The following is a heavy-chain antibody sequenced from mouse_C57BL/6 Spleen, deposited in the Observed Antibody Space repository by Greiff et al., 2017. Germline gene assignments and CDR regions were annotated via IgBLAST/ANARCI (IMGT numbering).Heavy chain of an antibody. D-gene: IGHD1-1*01. Sequence: EVQLQESGPGLVKPSQSLSLPCSVTGYSITSGYYWNWIRQFPGNKLEWMGYISYDGSNKYNPSLKNRISITRDTSKNQFFLKLNSVTTEDTATYYCARDHYYGSSYNFDVWGTGTTVTVSS. CDR2: ISYDGSN. V-gene: IGHV3-6*01. CDR3: ARDHYYGSSYNFDV. J-gene: IGHJ1*03. CDR1: GYSITSGYY.